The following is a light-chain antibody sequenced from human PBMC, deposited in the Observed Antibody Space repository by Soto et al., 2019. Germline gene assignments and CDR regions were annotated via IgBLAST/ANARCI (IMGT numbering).Light chain of an antibody. CDR1: SSNIGNNY. Sequence: QSALTQPPSVSAAPGQKVTVPCSGSSSNIGNNYVSWYQQLPGTAPQLLIYDNDKRQPDIPDRFSGSKSGTSATLGITGLQTGDEADYYCGTWDSSLSAVVFGGGTKLTVL. CDR3: GTWDSSLSAVV. V-gene: IGLV1-51*01. J-gene: IGLJ3*02. CDR2: DND.